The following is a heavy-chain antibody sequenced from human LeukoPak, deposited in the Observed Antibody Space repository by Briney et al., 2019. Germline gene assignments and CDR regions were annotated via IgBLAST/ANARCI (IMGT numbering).Heavy chain of an antibody. Sequence: GGSLRLSCAASGFTFSSYWMRWVRQAPGRGLVWVSRINSDGSSAIYADSVKGRFTVTRDNAKNTLYVQMNSLRAEDTAVYYCAILHSSGWSSYWGQGTLVTVSS. J-gene: IGHJ4*02. V-gene: IGHV3-74*01. CDR3: AILHSSGWSSY. CDR1: GFTFSSYW. CDR2: INSDGSSA. D-gene: IGHD6-19*01.